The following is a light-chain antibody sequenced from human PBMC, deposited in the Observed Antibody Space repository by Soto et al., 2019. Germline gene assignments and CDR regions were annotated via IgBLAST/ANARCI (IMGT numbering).Light chain of an antibody. J-gene: IGKJ1*01. CDR1: QGIRTD. CDR3: LQDFSFPRT. CDR2: GAS. V-gene: IGKV1-6*01. Sequence: IQMTQSPSTLSASVGDRVTITCRASQGIRTDLGWYQQSPGKAPKVLIVGASTLQSGVPSRFSGSGSGTDFTLTISSLQPEDSATYYCLQDFSFPRTFGQGTKVDIK.